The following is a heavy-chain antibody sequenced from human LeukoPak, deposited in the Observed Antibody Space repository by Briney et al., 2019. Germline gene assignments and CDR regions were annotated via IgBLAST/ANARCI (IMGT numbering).Heavy chain of an antibody. J-gene: IGHJ6*03. Sequence: SETLSLTCTVSGGSVRRGNYYWTCIRQPAGSGLECIGRIYTSGTTDYNPSLRTRVTISVDASRNQFSLNLSSVTAADTAVYYCARHPTTGRYCSSTSFYNYYYYMDVWRKGTTVTVSS. V-gene: IGHV4-61*02. D-gene: IGHD2-2*01. CDR1: GGSVRRGNYY. CDR2: IYTSGTT. CDR3: ARHPTTGRYCSSTSFYNYYYYMDV.